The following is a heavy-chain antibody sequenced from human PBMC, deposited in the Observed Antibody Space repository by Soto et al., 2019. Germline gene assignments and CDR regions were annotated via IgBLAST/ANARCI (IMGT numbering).Heavy chain of an antibody. Sequence: SETLSLTCTVSGGSISSGDYYWSWIRQPPGKGLEWIGYIYYSGSTYYNPSLKSRVTISVDTSKNQFSLKLSSVTAADTAVYYCARGSYYDSSGYYGPWGQGTLVTVSS. D-gene: IGHD3-22*01. CDR1: GGSISSGDYY. J-gene: IGHJ5*02. CDR3: ARGSYYDSSGYYGP. V-gene: IGHV4-30-4*01. CDR2: IYYSGST.